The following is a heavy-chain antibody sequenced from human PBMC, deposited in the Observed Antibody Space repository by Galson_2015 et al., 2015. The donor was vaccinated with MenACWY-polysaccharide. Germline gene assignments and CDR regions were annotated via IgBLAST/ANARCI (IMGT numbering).Heavy chain of an antibody. CDR2: IKKDGSEK. Sequence: SLRLSCAVSGFTFRSNWMTWVRQAPGKGLEWVANIKKDGSEKYYMDSVKGRFTISRDNAKNSLYLQMNSLRAEDTALYYCVTGYSSIWHPYYFDCWGQGTLVTVSS. J-gene: IGHJ4*02. CDR1: GFTFRSNW. V-gene: IGHV3-7*01. CDR3: VTGYSSIWHPYYFDC. D-gene: IGHD2-2*01.